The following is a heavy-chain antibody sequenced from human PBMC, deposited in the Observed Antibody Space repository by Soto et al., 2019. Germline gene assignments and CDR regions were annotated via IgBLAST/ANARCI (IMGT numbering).Heavy chain of an antibody. J-gene: IGHJ4*02. D-gene: IGHD1-1*01. CDR2: ISYDGSNK. CDR1: GFTFSSYG. CDR3: AKETITDY. V-gene: IGHV3-30*18. Sequence: XGSLGLSCAASGFTFSSYGMHWVRQAPGKGLDWVAVISYDGSNKYYADSVKGRFTISRDNSKNTLYLQMNSLRAEDTAVYYCAKETITDYWGQGTLVTVSS.